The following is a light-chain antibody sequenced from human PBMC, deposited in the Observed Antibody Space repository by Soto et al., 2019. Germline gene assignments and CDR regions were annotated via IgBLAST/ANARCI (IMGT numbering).Light chain of an antibody. CDR1: QSVSSSY. V-gene: IGKV3-20*01. J-gene: IGKJ2*01. Sequence: EIVLTQSPGTLSLSPGERATLSCRASQSVSSSYLAWYQQNPGQAPRLLIYGASIRATGIPDRFSGSGSGTDFTLTISRLEPEDFAVYYCQQYGDSPTFGQGTKVEIK. CDR3: QQYGDSPT. CDR2: GAS.